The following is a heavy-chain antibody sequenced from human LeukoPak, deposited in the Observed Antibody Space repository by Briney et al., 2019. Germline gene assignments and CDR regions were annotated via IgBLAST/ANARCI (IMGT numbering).Heavy chain of an antibody. V-gene: IGHV4-59*12. D-gene: IGHD3-10*01. CDR3: ANQAYGSGSYSDY. CDR1: GGSIGNYN. J-gene: IGHJ4*02. CDR2: IYYSGST. Sequence: PSETLSLTCTVSGGSIGNYNWSWIRQPPGKGLEWIGYIYYSGSTNYNPSLKSRVTMSVDTSKNQFSLKLSSVTAADTAVYYCANQAYGSGSYSDYWGQGTLVTVSS.